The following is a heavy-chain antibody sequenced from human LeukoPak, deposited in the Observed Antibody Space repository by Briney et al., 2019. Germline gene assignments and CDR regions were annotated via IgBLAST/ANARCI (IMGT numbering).Heavy chain of an antibody. V-gene: IGHV3-66*01. CDR3: ARDQPGIAVAGFLRRFDY. J-gene: IGHJ4*02. D-gene: IGHD6-19*01. CDR2: IYSSGST. CDR1: GFTVSSNY. Sequence: AGGSLRLSCAASGFTVSSNYMSWVRQAPGKGLEWVSVIYSSGSTYYADSVKGRFTISRDNSKNTLYLQMNSLRAEDTAVYYCARDQPGIAVAGFLRRFDYWGQGTLVTVS.